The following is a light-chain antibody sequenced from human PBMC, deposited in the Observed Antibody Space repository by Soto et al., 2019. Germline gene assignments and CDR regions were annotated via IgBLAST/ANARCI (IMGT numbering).Light chain of an antibody. CDR2: DVS. CDR3: SSYTSSSPYV. J-gene: IGLJ1*01. Sequence: QSVLNPPASVSGSPGQSITISCTGTSSDVGGYNYVSWYQQHPGKAPKLMIYDVSNRPSGVSNRFSGSKSGNTASLTISGLQAEDEADYYCSSYTSSSPYVFGTGTKVTVL. V-gene: IGLV2-14*01. CDR1: SSDVGGYNY.